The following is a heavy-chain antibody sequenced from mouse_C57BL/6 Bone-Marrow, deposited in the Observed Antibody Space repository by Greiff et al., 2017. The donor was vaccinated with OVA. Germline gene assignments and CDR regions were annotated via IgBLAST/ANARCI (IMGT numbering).Heavy chain of an antibody. J-gene: IGHJ3*01. CDR3: ARSGLFAY. CDR2: IYPGDGDT. D-gene: IGHD3-1*01. Sequence: VQLQQSGPELVKPGASVKISCKASGYAFSSSWMNWVKQRPGKGLEWIGRIYPGDGDTNYNGKFKGKATLTADKSSSTAYMQLCSLTSEDSAVYFCARSGLFAYWGQGTLVTVSA. CDR1: GYAFSSSW. V-gene: IGHV1-82*01.